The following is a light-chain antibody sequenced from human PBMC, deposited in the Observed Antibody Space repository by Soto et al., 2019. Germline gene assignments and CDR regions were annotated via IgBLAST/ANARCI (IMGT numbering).Light chain of an antibody. CDR1: QSVSSN. Sequence: EIVMTQSPATLSVPPGERATLSCRASQSVSSNLAWYQQKPGQAPRLLIYGASTRATGIPARFSGSGSGTEFTLTISSLQSEDFAVYYCQQYNNWSPWTLGQGTKVEIK. CDR3: QQYNNWSPWT. J-gene: IGKJ1*01. V-gene: IGKV3-15*01. CDR2: GAS.